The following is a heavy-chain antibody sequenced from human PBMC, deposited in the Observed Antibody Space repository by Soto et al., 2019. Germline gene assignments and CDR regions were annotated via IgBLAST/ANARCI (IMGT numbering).Heavy chain of an antibody. Sequence: PSETLSLACTVAGGSLGRSTFYWGWVRQPPGKGLEWIGSISYGGSTYYIPSLKSRGTMSVDTSTNQLSLNLNSVTAADTALSFCARHRRETGTYAQSLDSWGQGTLVTVSS. D-gene: IGHD1-1*01. V-gene: IGHV4-39*01. CDR2: ISYGGST. CDR1: GGSLGRSTFY. J-gene: IGHJ4*02. CDR3: ARHRRETGTYAQSLDS.